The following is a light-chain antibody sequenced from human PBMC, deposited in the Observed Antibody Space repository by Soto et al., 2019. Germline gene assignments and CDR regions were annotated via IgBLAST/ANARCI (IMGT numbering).Light chain of an antibody. CDR1: QSVSIN. J-gene: IGKJ1*01. CDR2: GAS. CDR3: QQYNNWNPMT. V-gene: IGKV3-15*01. Sequence: EIVMTQSPATLSVSPGERATLSCRASQSVSINLAWYQQKPGQAPRLLIYGASTRATGIPARFSGSGSGTEFTLTISSLQSEDFAVYYCQQYNNWNPMTFGQGTKVDIK.